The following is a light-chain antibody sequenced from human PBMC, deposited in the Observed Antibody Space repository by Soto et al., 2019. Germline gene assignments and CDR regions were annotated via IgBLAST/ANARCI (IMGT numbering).Light chain of an antibody. Sequence: EIVLTQSPAILSLSPGERATLSCRASQSVGRYLVWYQQKPGQAPSLLIYDASNRATGVPARFSGSGSGTDFTLTISSLESEDFAVYYSQHRNNWPWTLGQGTKV. CDR1: QSVGRY. J-gene: IGKJ1*01. CDR3: QHRNNWPWT. V-gene: IGKV3-11*01. CDR2: DAS.